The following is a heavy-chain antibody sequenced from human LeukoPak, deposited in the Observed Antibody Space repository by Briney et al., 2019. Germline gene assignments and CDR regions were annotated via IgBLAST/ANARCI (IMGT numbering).Heavy chain of an antibody. CDR3: ASISTMVRGVGWFDP. D-gene: IGHD3-10*01. CDR1: GGSISSSNYY. Sequence: SETLSLTCTVSGGSISSSNYYWGWIRQSPGKGLEWIGSIYFSGTTYYNPSLKSRVSISVDTSKNQFSLKLSSVTAADTAVYYCASISTMVRGVGWFDPWGQGTLVTVSS. V-gene: IGHV4-39*07. CDR2: IYFSGTT. J-gene: IGHJ5*02.